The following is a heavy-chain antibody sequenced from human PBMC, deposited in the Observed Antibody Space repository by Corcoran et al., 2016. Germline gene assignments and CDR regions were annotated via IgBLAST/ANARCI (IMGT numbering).Heavy chain of an antibody. CDR2: ISAYSGDT. D-gene: IGHD6-13*01. V-gene: IGHV1-18*01. CDR3: ARERGLGVIAAKDF. J-gene: IGHJ4*02. CDR1: GYTFTSYG. Sequence: QVQLVQSGAEVKKPGASVKVSCKASGYTFTSYGISWVRQAPGQGLEWMGWISAYSGDTNYAQKRQGRVTMTTDTSTSTAYMELRTLRSDDTAVYYCARERGLGVIAAKDFWGQGTLVTVSS.